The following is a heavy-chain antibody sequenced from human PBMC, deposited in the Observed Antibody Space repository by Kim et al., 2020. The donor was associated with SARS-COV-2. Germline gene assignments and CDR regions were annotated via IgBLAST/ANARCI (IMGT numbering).Heavy chain of an antibody. CDR3: AKHFLLVVVTAKPSPIDY. D-gene: IGHD2-21*02. Sequence: KGRFTRSRDNSKNTLYLQMNSLRAEDTAVYYCAKHFLLVVVTAKPSPIDYWGQGTLVTVSS. V-gene: IGHV3-23*01. J-gene: IGHJ4*02.